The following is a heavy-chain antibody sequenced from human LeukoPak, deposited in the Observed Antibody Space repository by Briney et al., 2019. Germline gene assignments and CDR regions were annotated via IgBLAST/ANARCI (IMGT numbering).Heavy chain of an antibody. Sequence: GGSLRLSCAASGFTFSSYGMHWVRQAPGKGLEWVAVIWYDGSNKYYADSVKGRFTISRDNSKNTLYLQMNSLRAEDTAVYYCARDSFPHDYGDPNYFDYWGQGTLVTVSS. V-gene: IGHV3-33*01. J-gene: IGHJ4*02. CDR3: ARDSFPHDYGDPNYFDY. CDR2: IWYDGSNK. CDR1: GFTFSSYG. D-gene: IGHD4-17*01.